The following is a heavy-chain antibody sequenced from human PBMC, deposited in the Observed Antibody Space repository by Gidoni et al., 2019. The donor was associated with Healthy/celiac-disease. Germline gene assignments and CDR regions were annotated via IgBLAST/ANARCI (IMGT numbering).Heavy chain of an antibody. D-gene: IGHD2-2*01. CDR2: ISSSSSTI. V-gene: IGHV3-48*01. Sequence: EVQLVESGGGLVQPGGSLRLSCAASGFTFRSYSMNWVRQAPGRGLEWVSYISSSSSTIYYADSVKGRFTISRDNAKNSLYLQMNSLRAEDTAVYYCARDQGGYCSSTSCPGYDYWGQGTLVTVSS. J-gene: IGHJ4*02. CDR1: GFTFRSYS. CDR3: ARDQGGYCSSTSCPGYDY.